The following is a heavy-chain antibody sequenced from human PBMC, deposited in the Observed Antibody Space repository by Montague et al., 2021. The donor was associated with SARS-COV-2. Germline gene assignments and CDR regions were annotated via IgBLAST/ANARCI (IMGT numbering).Heavy chain of an antibody. V-gene: IGHV4-59*01. J-gene: IGHJ4*02. CDR1: GDSMNNYY. Sequence: SETLSLTCTVSGDSMNNYYWSWIRQPPGKGLEWIGYINYSGSTHYNPSLQSRVTLSKDTSKNQFSLRLTSVTAADTAVYFCARAPIYRSSWYAYFDYWGQGTCGTGSS. CDR3: ARAPIYRSSWYAYFDY. CDR2: INYSGST. D-gene: IGHD6-13*01.